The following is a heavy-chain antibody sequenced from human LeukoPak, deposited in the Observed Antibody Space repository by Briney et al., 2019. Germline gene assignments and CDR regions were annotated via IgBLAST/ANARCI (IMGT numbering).Heavy chain of an antibody. V-gene: IGHV1-2*02. CDR1: GYTFTGYY. J-gene: IGHJ5*02. Sequence: GASVKVSCKASGYTFTGYYMHWVRQAPGQGLEWMGWINPNSGGTNYAQKFQGRVTMTRDTSISTAYMELSRLRSDDTAVYYCARALAAAGTGWFDPWGQGTLVTVSS. CDR3: ARALAAAGTGWFDP. D-gene: IGHD6-13*01. CDR2: INPNSGGT.